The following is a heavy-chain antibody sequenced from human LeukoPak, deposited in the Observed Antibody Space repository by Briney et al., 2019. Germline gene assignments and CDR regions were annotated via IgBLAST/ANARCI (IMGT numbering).Heavy chain of an antibody. D-gene: IGHD1-14*01. CDR2: ISDDGTFT. CDR1: GFTFSRYA. V-gene: IGHV3-30-3*01. CDR3: TRDPYRDAPDYFDY. Sequence: GRSLRLSCAASGFTFSRYAMHWVRQAPGKGLEWVAVISDDGTFTLYGDSVRGRFTISRDSSRNTLYLQMNSLRPEDTAVYYCTRDPYRDAPDYFDYWGQGTLVTVSS. J-gene: IGHJ4*02.